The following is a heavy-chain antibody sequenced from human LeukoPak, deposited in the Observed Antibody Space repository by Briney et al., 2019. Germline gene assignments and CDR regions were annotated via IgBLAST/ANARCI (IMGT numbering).Heavy chain of an antibody. V-gene: IGHV3-9*01. J-gene: IGHJ4*02. Sequence: GGSLRLSCAASGFTFDDYAMHWVRQAPGKGLEWVSGISWNSGSIGYADSVKGRFTISRDNAKTSLYLQMNSLRAEDTALYYCGRGWGYPGAPNDHWGQGTLVTVSS. D-gene: IGHD3-16*01. CDR3: GRGWGYPGAPNDH. CDR2: ISWNSGSI. CDR1: GFTFDDYA.